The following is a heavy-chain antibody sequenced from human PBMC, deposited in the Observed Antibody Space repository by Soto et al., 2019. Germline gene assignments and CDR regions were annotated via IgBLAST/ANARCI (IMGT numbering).Heavy chain of an antibody. CDR1: GFTFSNYA. Sequence: GESLKISCASSGFTFSNYAMSWVRQAPGKGLEWVSAISGSGGKIYYADSVKGRFTISRDNSKNTLYLQMNSLRAEDTAVYYCAKCRVVAVTGCAFDVWGQGTMVTVSS. CDR2: ISGSGGKI. V-gene: IGHV3-23*01. CDR3: AKCRVVAVTGCAFDV. D-gene: IGHD2-15*01. J-gene: IGHJ3*01.